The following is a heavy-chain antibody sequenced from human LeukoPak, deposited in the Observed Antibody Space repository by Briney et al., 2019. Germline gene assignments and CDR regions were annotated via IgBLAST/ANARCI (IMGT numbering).Heavy chain of an antibody. J-gene: IGHJ4*02. CDR3: AKSEGYYGSGAFDY. Sequence: GGSLRLSCAASGFSFSSYGMSWVRQAPGKGLEWVSAISGSDGSTYYADSVKGRFTISRDNSKNTLYLQMNSLRAEDTAVYYCAKSEGYYGSGAFDYWGQGTLVTVSS. D-gene: IGHD3-10*01. CDR1: GFSFSSYG. V-gene: IGHV3-23*01. CDR2: ISGSDGST.